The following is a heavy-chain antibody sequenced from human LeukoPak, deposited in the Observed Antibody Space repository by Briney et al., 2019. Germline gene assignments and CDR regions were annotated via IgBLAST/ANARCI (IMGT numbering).Heavy chain of an antibody. CDR2: IYYSGST. Sequence: PSQTLSLTCTVSGGSISSGSYYWGWIRQPPGKGLEWIGSIYYSGSTYYNPSLKSRVTISVDTSKNQFSLKLSSVTAADTAVYYCASTYYYDSSGYYEWGQGTLVTVSS. CDR1: GGSISSGSYY. D-gene: IGHD3-22*01. J-gene: IGHJ4*02. V-gene: IGHV4-39*01. CDR3: ASTYYYDSSGYYE.